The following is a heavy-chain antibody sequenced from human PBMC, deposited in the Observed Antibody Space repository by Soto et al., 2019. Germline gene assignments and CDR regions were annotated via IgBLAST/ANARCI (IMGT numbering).Heavy chain of an antibody. CDR1: GFTFSSYA. V-gene: IGHV3-23*01. CDR3: AKCAAAGIGGYYYYYMDV. CDR2: ISGSGGST. D-gene: IGHD6-13*01. Sequence: GESLKISCAASGFTFSSYAMSWVRQAPGKGLEWVSAISGSGGSTYYADSVKGRFTISRDNSKNTLYLQMNSLRAEDTAVYYCAKCAAAGIGGYYYYYMDVWGKGTTVTVSS. J-gene: IGHJ6*03.